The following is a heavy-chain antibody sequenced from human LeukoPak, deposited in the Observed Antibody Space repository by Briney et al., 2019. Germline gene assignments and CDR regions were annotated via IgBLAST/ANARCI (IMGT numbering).Heavy chain of an antibody. CDR3: ATPASGYYSWNREYYFDY. CDR2: FDPEDGET. CDR1: GYTLTELS. J-gene: IGHJ4*02. V-gene: IGHV1-24*01. D-gene: IGHD1/OR15-1a*01. Sequence: ASVTVSCKVSGYTLTELSMHWVRQAPGKGLEWMGGFDPEDGETIYAQKFQGRVTMTEDTSTDTAYMELSSLRSEDTAVYYCATPASGYYSWNREYYFDYWGQGTLVTVSS.